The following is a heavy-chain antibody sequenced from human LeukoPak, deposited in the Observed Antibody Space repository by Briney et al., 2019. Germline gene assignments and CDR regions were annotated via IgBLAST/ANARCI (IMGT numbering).Heavy chain of an antibody. D-gene: IGHD3-22*01. Sequence: GASVKVSCKASGYTFTSYGISWVRQAPGQGLEWMGGIIPIFGTANYAQKFQGRVTITADESTSTAYMELSSLRSEDTAVYYCARGRNYYDSSRYYYEGDAFDIWGQGTMVTVSS. CDR2: IIPIFGTA. CDR3: ARGRNYYDSSRYYYEGDAFDI. J-gene: IGHJ3*02. CDR1: GYTFTSYG. V-gene: IGHV1-69*13.